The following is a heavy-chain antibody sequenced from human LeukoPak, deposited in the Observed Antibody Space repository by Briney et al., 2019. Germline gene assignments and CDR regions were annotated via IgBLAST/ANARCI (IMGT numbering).Heavy chain of an antibody. V-gene: IGHV3-7*01. CDR2: IKHEGSEK. J-gene: IGHJ4*02. Sequence: GGSLRLSCAASGFTFSSYWMSWVRQPPGKGLEWVANIKHEGSEKYYVGSVKGRFTISRDNAKNSLYLQMNSLRAEDTAVCYCARVGTAEGTLEDYWGQGTLVTVSS. D-gene: IGHD6-13*01. CDR3: ARVGTAEGTLEDY. CDR1: GFTFSSYW.